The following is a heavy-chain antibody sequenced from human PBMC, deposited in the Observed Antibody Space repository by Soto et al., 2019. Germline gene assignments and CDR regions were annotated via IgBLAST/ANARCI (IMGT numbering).Heavy chain of an antibody. CDR2: IYSGSST. CDR3: ERDEGNNWNDGALRAFDI. Sequence: PGGSLRLSCAASGFTVSSNYMSWVRQAPGKGLEWVSVIYSGSSTYYADSVKGRFTISRDNSKNTLYLQMNSLRAEDTAVYYCERDEGNNWNDGALRAFDIWGQGTMVTVSS. D-gene: IGHD1-20*01. CDR1: GFTVSSNY. J-gene: IGHJ3*02. V-gene: IGHV3-66*01.